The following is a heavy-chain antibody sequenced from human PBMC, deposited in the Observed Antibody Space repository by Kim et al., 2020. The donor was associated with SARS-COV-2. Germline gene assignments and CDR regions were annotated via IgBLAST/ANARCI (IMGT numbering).Heavy chain of an antibody. CDR2: IWYDGSNK. J-gene: IGHJ3*02. V-gene: IGHV3-33*06. CDR1: GFTFSSYA. D-gene: IGHD5-12*01. CDR3: AKDYEDIVATGSAFDI. Sequence: GGSLRLSCAASGFTFSSYAMHWVRQAPGKGLEWVAVIWYDGSNKYYADSVKGRFTISRDNSKNTLYLQMNSLRAEDTAVYYCAKDYEDIVATGSAFDIWGQGTMVTVSS.